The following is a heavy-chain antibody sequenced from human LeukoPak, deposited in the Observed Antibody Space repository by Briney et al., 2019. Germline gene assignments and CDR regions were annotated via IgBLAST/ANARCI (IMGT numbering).Heavy chain of an antibody. Sequence: SETLSLTCAVSGGSISSSNWWSWVRQPPGKGLEWIGEIYHSGSTNYNPSLKSRVTISVDTSKNQFSLKLSSVTAADTAVYYCARDRIAVAGTFDYWGQGTLVTVSS. V-gene: IGHV4-4*02. CDR3: ARDRIAVAGTFDY. CDR1: GGSISSSNW. D-gene: IGHD6-19*01. CDR2: IYHSGST. J-gene: IGHJ4*02.